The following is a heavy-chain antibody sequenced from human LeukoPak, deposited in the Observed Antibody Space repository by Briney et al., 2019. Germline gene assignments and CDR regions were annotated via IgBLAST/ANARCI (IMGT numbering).Heavy chain of an antibody. Sequence: GGSLRLSCAASGFTFSSYSMNWVRQAPGKGLEWVSSISSSNSYIYYTDSVRGRFTISRDNAKNTLYLQMNSLRAEDTAVYYCARDLSTVGAPPVTFDYWGQGTLVTVSS. D-gene: IGHD1-26*01. J-gene: IGHJ4*02. CDR3: ARDLSTVGAPPVTFDY. V-gene: IGHV3-21*01. CDR2: ISSSNSYI. CDR1: GFTFSSYS.